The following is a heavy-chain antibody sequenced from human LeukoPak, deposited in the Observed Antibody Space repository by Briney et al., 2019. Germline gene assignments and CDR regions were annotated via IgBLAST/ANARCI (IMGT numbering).Heavy chain of an antibody. CDR3: ARVRYYYDSSGYYYDPYYFDY. CDR1: GYTFTSYY. V-gene: IGHV1-46*01. D-gene: IGHD3-22*01. J-gene: IGHJ4*02. CDR2: INPSGGST. Sequence: ASAKVSCKASGYTFTSYYMHWVRQAPGQGLEWMGIINPSGGSTSYAQKFQGRVTMTRDTSTSTVYMELSSLRSEDTAVYYCARVRYYYDSSGYYYDPYYFDYWGQGTLVTVSS.